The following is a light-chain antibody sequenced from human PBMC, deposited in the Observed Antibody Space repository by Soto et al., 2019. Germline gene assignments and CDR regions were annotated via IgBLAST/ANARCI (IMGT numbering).Light chain of an antibody. CDR1: QIIRHD. CDR3: RQSKSYPIT. CDR2: AAS. V-gene: IGKV1-17*01. Sequence: DIQMTQSPSYLSASVGDRVTITCRASQIIRHDLGWYQQKPGKAPKRLIYAASSLQSGVPSRFSGSGSGTEFTITISSRQPEDCATYYCRQSKSYPITFGGGTKVEIK. J-gene: IGKJ4*01.